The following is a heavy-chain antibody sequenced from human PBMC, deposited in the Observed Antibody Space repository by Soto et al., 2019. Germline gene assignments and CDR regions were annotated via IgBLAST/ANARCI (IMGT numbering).Heavy chain of an antibody. V-gene: IGHV1-46*01. Sequence: XSVKVSCKASGYPFTNYYMHWGRQAPGQGLERMGTIDPSAGSTTFAQNFRGRVTMTRDTSTGTLYMELSSLRAEDTAVYYCVKDSNYSGDWLFDYWGQGTLVTVSS. CDR1: GYPFTNYY. CDR3: VKDSNYSGDWLFDY. CDR2: IDPSAGST. J-gene: IGHJ4*02. D-gene: IGHD6-19*01.